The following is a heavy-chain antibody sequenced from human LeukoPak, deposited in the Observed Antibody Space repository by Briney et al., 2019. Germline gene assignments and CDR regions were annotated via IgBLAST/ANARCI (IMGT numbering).Heavy chain of an antibody. Sequence: VQPGGSLRLSCAASGFTFSSYGMHWVRQAPGKGLEWVAFIRHDGSNKYYADSVKGRFTISRDNSKNTLYLQMNSLRAEDTAVYYCAKGGRYSSSLLDYWGQGTLVTVSS. J-gene: IGHJ4*02. CDR2: IRHDGSNK. CDR3: AKGGRYSSSLLDY. V-gene: IGHV3-30*02. CDR1: GFTFSSYG. D-gene: IGHD6-13*01.